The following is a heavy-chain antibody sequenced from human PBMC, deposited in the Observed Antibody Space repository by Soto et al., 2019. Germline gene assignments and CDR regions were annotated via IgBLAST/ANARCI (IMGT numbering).Heavy chain of an antibody. V-gene: IGHV4-39*01. J-gene: IGHJ6*02. Sequence: QLQLQESGPGLVKPSETLSLTCTVSGGSISSSSYYWGWIRQPPGKGLEWIGSIYYSGSTYYNPSLKSRVPLSXXTXKXXFSLQLSSVTAADTAVYYCARGPDYGDYYYYGMDVWGQGTTVTVSS. CDR3: ARGPDYGDYYYYGMDV. D-gene: IGHD4-17*01. CDR2: IYYSGST. CDR1: GGSISSSSYY.